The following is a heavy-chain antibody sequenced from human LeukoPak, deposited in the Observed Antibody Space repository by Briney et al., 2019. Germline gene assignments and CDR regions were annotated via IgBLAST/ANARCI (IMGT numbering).Heavy chain of an antibody. J-gene: IGHJ4*02. D-gene: IGHD6-19*01. V-gene: IGHV3-53*04. CDR1: GFNVSSNY. CDR3: ARGGTPGFSTGRIDY. CDR2: LYGAGST. Sequence: GGSLRLSCAASGFNVSSNYMSWVRQAPGKGLEWVSVLYGAGSTYYADSVNGRFTISRHDSQNTLFLQMNRRRGGDPAVYYCARGGTPGFSTGRIDYWGQGTLVTVSS.